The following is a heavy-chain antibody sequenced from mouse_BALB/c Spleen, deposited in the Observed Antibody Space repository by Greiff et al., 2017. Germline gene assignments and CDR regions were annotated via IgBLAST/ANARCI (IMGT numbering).Heavy chain of an antibody. V-gene: IGHV14-3*02. D-gene: IGHD2-4*01. J-gene: IGHJ4*01. Sequence: EVQLQQSGAELVKPGASVKLSCTASGFNIKDTYMHWVKQRPEQGLEWIGRIDPANGNTKYDPKFQGKATITADTSSNTAYLQLSSLTSEDTAVYYCARERGSTMITRGAMDYWGQGTSVTVSS. CDR1: GFNIKDTY. CDR3: ARERGSTMITRGAMDY. CDR2: IDPANGNT.